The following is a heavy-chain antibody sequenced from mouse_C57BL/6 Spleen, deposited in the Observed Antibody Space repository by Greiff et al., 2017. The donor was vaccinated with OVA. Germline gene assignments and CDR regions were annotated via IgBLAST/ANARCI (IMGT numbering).Heavy chain of an antibody. V-gene: IGHV3-6*01. CDR1: GYSITSGYY. Sequence: EVQVVESGPGLVKPSQSLSLTCSVTGYSITSGYYWNWIRQFPGNKLEWMGYISYDGSNNYNPSLKNRISITRDTSKNQFFLKLNSVTTEDTATYYCARGGDGYYDAMDYWGQGTSVTVSS. CDR3: ARGGDGYYDAMDY. CDR2: ISYDGSN. J-gene: IGHJ4*01. D-gene: IGHD2-3*01.